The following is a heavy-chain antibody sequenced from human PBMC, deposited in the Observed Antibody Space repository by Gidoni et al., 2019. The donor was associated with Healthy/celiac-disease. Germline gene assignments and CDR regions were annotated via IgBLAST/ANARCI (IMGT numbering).Heavy chain of an antibody. CDR1: GFTFRSYS. CDR2: ISSSSSYI. V-gene: IGHV3-21*01. J-gene: IGHJ4*02. CDR3: ARDEAPGVELVRVDY. Sequence: EVQLVESGGGLVKPGGSLRLSCAASGFTFRSYSMNWVRQAPGKGLEWVSSISSSSSYIYYADSVKGRFTISRDNAKNSLYLQMNSLRAEDTAVYYCARDEAPGVELVRVDYWGQGTLVTVSS. D-gene: IGHD6-6*01.